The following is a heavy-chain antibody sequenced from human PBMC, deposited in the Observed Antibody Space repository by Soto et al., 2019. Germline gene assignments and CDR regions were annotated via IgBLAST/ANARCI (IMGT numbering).Heavy chain of an antibody. CDR3: ARRDYYDSTGYYED. CDR1: GGSISSDKW. V-gene: IGHV4-4*02. D-gene: IGHD3-22*01. CDR2: VHRSGST. J-gene: IGHJ4*02. Sequence: SETLSLTCAVSGGSISSDKWWNWVRQPPGKGLEWIGEVHRSGSTNSNPSLKSRVTISVDKSQNHFSLKLSSVTAADTAVYYCARRDYYDSTGYYEDWGQGTPVTVSS.